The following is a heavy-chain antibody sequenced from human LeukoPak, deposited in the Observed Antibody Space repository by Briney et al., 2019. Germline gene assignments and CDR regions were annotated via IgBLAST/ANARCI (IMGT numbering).Heavy chain of an antibody. D-gene: IGHD3-10*01. CDR1: GYTFTSYA. V-gene: IGHV1-3*01. CDR3: ARDRSVRGVITIFDY. Sequence: ASVKVSCKASGYTFTSYAMHWVRQAPGQRLEWMGWINAGNGNTKYSQKFQGRVTITRDTSASTAYMELSSLRSEDTAVYYCARDRSVRGVITIFDYWGQGTLVTVSS. CDR2: INAGNGNT. J-gene: IGHJ4*02.